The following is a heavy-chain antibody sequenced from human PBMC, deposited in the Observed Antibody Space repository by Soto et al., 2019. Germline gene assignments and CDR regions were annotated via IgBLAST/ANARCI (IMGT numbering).Heavy chain of an antibody. V-gene: IGHV1-8*01. CDR3: ASWQLQGGYYYYGMDV. CDR1: GYTFTSYD. Sequence: GASVKVSCKASGYTFTSYDINWVRQATGQGLEWMGWMNPNSGNTGYAQKFQGRVTMTRNTSISTAYMELSSLRSEDTAVYYCASWQLQGGYYYYGMDVWGQGTTVTVSS. D-gene: IGHD6-6*01. CDR2: MNPNSGNT. J-gene: IGHJ6*02.